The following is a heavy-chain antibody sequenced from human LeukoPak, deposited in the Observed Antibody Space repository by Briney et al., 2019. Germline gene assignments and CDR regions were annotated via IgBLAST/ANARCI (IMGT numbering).Heavy chain of an antibody. V-gene: IGHV1-18*01. CDR1: GYTFTSYG. CDR2: ISAYNDNT. D-gene: IGHD5-24*01. Sequence: ASVKVSCKASGYTFTSYGISWVRQAPGQGLEWMGWISAYNDNTNYAQKLQGRVTMTTDTSTSTAYMELRSLRSDDTAVYYCARDSWDGFYRGYFDYWGQGTLVTVSS. J-gene: IGHJ4*02. CDR3: ARDSWDGFYRGYFDY.